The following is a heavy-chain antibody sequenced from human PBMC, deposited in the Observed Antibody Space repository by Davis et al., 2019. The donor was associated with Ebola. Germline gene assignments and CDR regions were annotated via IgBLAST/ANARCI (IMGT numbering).Heavy chain of an antibody. V-gene: IGHV1-18*01. J-gene: IGHJ6*02. CDR1: GGTFSSYA. CDR2: ISAYNGNT. Sequence: AASVKVSCKASGGTFSSYAISWVRQAPGQGLEWMGWISAYNGNTNYAQKLQGRVTMTTDTSTSTAYMELRSLRSDDTAVYYCARDYYYYGMDVWSQGTTVTVSS. CDR3: ARDYYYYGMDV.